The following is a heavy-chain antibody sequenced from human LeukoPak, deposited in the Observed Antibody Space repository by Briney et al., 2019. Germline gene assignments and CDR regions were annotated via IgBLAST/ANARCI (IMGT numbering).Heavy chain of an antibody. J-gene: IGHJ3*02. V-gene: IGHV3-23*01. CDR1: GFTLSSYA. Sequence: GGTLRLSCAASGFTLSSYAMSWVRQAPGRGLEWVSAISVSGNTYHADSVKGRFTISRDSSKNTLYLQMNRLRAEDTALYYCAKVKGKDGFRDAYDIWGQGTMVTVSS. CDR2: ISVSGNT. CDR3: AKVKGKDGFRDAYDI.